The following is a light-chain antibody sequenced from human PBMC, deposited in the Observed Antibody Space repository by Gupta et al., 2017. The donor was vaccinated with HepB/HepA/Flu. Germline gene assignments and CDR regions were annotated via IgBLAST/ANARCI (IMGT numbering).Light chain of an antibody. J-gene: IGKJ5*01. Sequence: DIQLTQSPSFLSASLGDRVTITCRASQDINSYLIWYQQKPGKAPKLLIYSASTLQSGVPATFSGSGSGTEFTLTISSVQPEDFATYYCQQFNSYPITFGQGTRLDIK. CDR2: SAS. CDR1: QDINSY. CDR3: QQFNSYPIT. V-gene: IGKV1-9*01.